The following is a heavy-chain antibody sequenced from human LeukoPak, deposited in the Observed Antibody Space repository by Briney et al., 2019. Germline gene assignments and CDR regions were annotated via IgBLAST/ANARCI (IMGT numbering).Heavy chain of an antibody. D-gene: IGHD2-8*01. CDR1: GFTFSSYG. CDR3: AKDRCSNGIGCYYYYMEV. CDR2: ISYDVGKK. V-gene: IGHV3-30*18. Sequence: GGSLRLSCAASGFTFSSYGMHWVRRAPGKGLEWVAVISYDVGKKYYADSVKGRFTISRDNSKNTLYLQMNSLRAEDTAVYYCAKDRCSNGIGCYYYYMEVWGKGTAVTISS. J-gene: IGHJ6*03.